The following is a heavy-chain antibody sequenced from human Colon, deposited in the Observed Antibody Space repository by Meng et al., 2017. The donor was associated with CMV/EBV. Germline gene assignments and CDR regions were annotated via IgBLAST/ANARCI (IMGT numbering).Heavy chain of an antibody. D-gene: IGHD4-23*01. CDR3: ASTTKAEPSRNMVVTPFGWFDP. CDR1: GGTFSSYA. CDR2: IIPIFGTA. Sequence: SVKVSCKASGGTFSSYAISWVRQAPGQGLEWTGGIIPIFGTANYAQKFQGRVTITTDESTSTAYMELSSLRSEDTAVYYCASTTKAEPSRNMVVTPFGWFDPWGQGTLVTVSS. J-gene: IGHJ5*02. V-gene: IGHV1-69*05.